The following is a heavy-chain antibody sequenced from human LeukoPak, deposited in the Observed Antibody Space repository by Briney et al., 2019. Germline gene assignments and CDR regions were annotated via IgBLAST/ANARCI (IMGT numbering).Heavy chain of an antibody. CDR3: AKASRRHCGSTVCYTLDY. D-gene: IGHD2-2*02. CDR1: GFTFDDYG. Sequence: GGSLRLSCAASGFTFDDYGMNWVRQAPGKGLEWVSSISGSGGTAYSADSVKGRFTISRDNTKNTLYLQMNSLRADDTAVYYCAKASRRHCGSTVCYTLDYWGQGTLVTVSS. V-gene: IGHV3-23*01. J-gene: IGHJ4*02. CDR2: ISGSGGTA.